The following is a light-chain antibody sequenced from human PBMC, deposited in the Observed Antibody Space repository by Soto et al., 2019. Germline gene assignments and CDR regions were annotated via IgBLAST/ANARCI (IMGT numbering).Light chain of an antibody. CDR3: QQYDSWPFT. CDR1: QSVTTN. J-gene: IGKJ1*01. V-gene: IGKV3-15*01. CDR2: SAS. Sequence: EMVITQSPATLSLSPGERATLSCRASQSVTTNVAWYQQKPGQSPRLLIYSASTRATGIPVTFSGAGSGTEFSLTISSLQSEDFAVYYCQQYDSWPFTFSHGTKVEIK.